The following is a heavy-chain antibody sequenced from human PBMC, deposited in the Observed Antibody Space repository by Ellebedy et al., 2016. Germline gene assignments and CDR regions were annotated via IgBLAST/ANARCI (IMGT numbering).Heavy chain of an antibody. J-gene: IGHJ6*02. CDR1: GGSISSYY. V-gene: IGHV4-59*01. D-gene: IGHD1-26*01. Sequence: SETLSLXCTVSGGSISSYYWSWIRQPPGKGLEWIGYIYYSGSTNYNPSLKSRVTISVDTSKNQFSLKLTSVTAADTAVYYCAKGMGVGETAYLYYGLDVWGQGTTVTVSS. CDR3: AKGMGVGETAYLYYGLDV. CDR2: IYYSGST.